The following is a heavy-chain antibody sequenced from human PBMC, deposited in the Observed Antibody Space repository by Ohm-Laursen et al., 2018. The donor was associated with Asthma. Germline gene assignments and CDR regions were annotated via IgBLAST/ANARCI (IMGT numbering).Heavy chain of an antibody. CDR1: GFTFSDYY. J-gene: IGHJ4*02. Sequence: SLRLSCTASGFTFSDYYMSWIRQAPGKGLEWVAYIVSSGTTTHYADSVKGRFTISRDNTKNSVFLDMNSLRVEDTVVYYCARELIEMGTTEEVFDYWGQGTLVTVSS. D-gene: IGHD5-24*01. V-gene: IGHV3-11*01. CDR3: ARELIEMGTTEEVFDY. CDR2: IVSSGTTT.